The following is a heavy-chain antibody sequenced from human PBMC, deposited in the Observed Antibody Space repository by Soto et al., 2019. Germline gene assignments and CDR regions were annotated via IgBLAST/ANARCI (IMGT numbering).Heavy chain of an antibody. V-gene: IGHV4-30-4*08. CDR3: ASASPYGMDV. CDR2: IYNSCNT. Sequence: SETLSLTCSVSGGPISSGYYYWSWMRQRPGKSLEWIENIYNSCNTYHNPSLKSPLIISIDTSKNQFSLKVGSVTAADTAAYYCASASPYGMDVWGQGTTVTVSS. CDR1: GGPISSGYYY. J-gene: IGHJ6*02. D-gene: IGHD3-16*01.